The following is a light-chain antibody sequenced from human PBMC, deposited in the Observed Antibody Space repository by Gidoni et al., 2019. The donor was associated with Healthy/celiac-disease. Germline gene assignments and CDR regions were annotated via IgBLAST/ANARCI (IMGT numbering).Light chain of an antibody. Sequence: EIVLTQSPATLSLSPGERATLSCRARQSVSSYLAWYQQKPGQAPRLLIYDASNRATGIPARFRGSGSGTDCTLTISSLEPEDFAVYYCQQRSNWPWTFGQXTKVEIK. CDR3: QQRSNWPWT. CDR1: QSVSSY. V-gene: IGKV3-11*01. J-gene: IGKJ1*01. CDR2: DAS.